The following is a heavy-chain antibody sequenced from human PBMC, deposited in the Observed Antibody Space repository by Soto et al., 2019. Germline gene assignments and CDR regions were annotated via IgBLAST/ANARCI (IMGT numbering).Heavy chain of an antibody. Sequence: PGESLKISCKGSGYRFTSYWIAWVRQMPGKGLEWMGIIYPGDSETRYSPSFQGQVTISADKSISTAYLQWSSLKASDSAMYYCARHETVLDVEYYYALAVWGQGTTVTVS. CDR3: ARHETVLDVEYYYALAV. CDR2: IYPGDSET. D-gene: IGHD1-1*01. V-gene: IGHV5-51*01. CDR1: GYRFTSYW. J-gene: IGHJ6*02.